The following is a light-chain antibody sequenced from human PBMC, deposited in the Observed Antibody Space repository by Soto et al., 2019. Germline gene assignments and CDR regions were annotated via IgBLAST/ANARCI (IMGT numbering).Light chain of an antibody. CDR3: QQYDNYPRT. CDR2: KAS. Sequence: DIPVTQSPTTLSASVGDSVTITCRTSHYVSSWLAWYQHKLGKAPKLLIYKASTLESGAPARFSGSGTGTEFALTINSLQADDFATYYCQQYDNYPRTFGQGTKV. J-gene: IGKJ1*01. V-gene: IGKV1-5*03. CDR1: HYVSSW.